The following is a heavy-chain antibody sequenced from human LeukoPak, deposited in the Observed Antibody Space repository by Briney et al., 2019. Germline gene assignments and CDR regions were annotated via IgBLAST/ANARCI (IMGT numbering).Heavy chain of an antibody. J-gene: IGHJ4*02. CDR2: ISIRSSTI. V-gene: IGHV3-48*01. CDR3: ARAKPKNMVRGLIMRRESRYYFDY. D-gene: IGHD3-10*01. Sequence: GGSLRPSCAASGFTFSSYSMAWVRQAPGKGLEWVSYISIRSSTIYYADSVKGRFTISRDNSKSTLYIQMNSLRAEDTAVYYCARAKPKNMVRGLIMRRESRYYFDYWGQGTLVTVSS. CDR1: GFTFSSYS.